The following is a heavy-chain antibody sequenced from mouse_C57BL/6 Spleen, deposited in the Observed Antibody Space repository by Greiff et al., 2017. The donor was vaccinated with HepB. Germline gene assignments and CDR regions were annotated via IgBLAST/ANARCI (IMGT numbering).Heavy chain of an antibody. Sequence: QVQLQQSGAELARPGASVKLSCKASGYTFTSYGISWVKQRTGQGLEWIGEIYPRSGNTYYNEKFKGKATLTADKSSSTAYMELRSLTSEDSAVYYCARGGRGSPAWFAYWGQGTLVTVSA. CDR1: GYTFTSYG. V-gene: IGHV1-81*01. CDR2: IYPRSGNT. CDR3: ARGGRGSPAWFAY. J-gene: IGHJ3*01. D-gene: IGHD3-3*01.